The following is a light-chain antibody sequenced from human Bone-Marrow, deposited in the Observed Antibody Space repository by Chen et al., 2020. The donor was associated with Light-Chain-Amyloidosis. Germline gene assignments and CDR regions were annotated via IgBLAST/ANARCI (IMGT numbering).Light chain of an antibody. CDR1: QSLLQSNGYKY. CDR2: LGS. J-gene: IGKJ1*01. Sequence: DFVMTPSPLSLPVTPCDPSSISCRSSQSLLQSNGYKYLDWYLQKPGQSPQLLIDLGSNRASGVPDRFSGSGSGTDFTLKISRVEAEDVGVYYCMQALQAPWTFGQGTKVEIK. V-gene: IGKV2-28*01. CDR3: MQALQAPWT.